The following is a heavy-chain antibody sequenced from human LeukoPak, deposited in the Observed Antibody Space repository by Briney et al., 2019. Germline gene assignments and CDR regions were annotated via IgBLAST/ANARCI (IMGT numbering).Heavy chain of an antibody. V-gene: IGHV3-21*01. CDR1: GFTFSSYS. Sequence: GGSLRLSCAASGFTFSSYSMNWVRQAPGKGLEWVSSISSSSSYIYYADSVKGRFTISRDNAKNSLYLQMNSLRAEDTAVYYCARVGRGYSYGLVDYWGQGTLVTVSS. J-gene: IGHJ4*02. D-gene: IGHD5-18*01. CDR3: ARVGRGYSYGLVDY. CDR2: ISSSSSYI.